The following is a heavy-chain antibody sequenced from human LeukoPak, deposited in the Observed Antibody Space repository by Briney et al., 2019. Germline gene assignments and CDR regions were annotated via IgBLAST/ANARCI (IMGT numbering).Heavy chain of an antibody. CDR1: GGSISSPCYS. Sequence: PSETLSLTCTVSGGSISSPCYSWGWIRQPPGKGLEWIGSFYYSDTTYYNPSFKSRVTIPVDASKNQFSLKLSSVTAADTAVYYCARHTYWGYQVSWGQGSLVIVSS. CDR3: ARHTYWGYQVS. V-gene: IGHV4-39*01. D-gene: IGHD2-8*02. CDR2: FYYSDTT. J-gene: IGHJ5*02.